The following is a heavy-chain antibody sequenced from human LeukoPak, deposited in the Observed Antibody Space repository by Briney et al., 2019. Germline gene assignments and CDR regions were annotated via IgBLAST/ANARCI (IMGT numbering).Heavy chain of an antibody. D-gene: IGHD3-3*01. CDR2: ILHSGST. Sequence: SETLSLTCAVSGGSITSDTYYWSWIRQPPGEGLEWIGYILHSGSTYYNPSLKSRVTISIDTSKSQFSLKLSSVTAADTAVYYCAKTRDFWSGYFDYWGQGTLVTVSS. J-gene: IGHJ4*02. CDR3: AKTRDFWSGYFDY. CDR1: GGSITSDTYY. V-gene: IGHV4-30-2*01.